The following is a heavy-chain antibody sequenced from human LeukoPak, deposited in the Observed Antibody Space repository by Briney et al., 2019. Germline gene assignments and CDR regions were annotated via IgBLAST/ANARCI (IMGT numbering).Heavy chain of an antibody. D-gene: IGHD3-10*01. Sequence: ASVKVSCKASGYTFTDYYMYWVRQAPGQGLEWMGRINPNSGDTNYAQKFQGRVTMTRDTSISTAYMELSRLRSDDTAVYYCARAPEVSYADYWGQGTLVTVSS. CDR2: INPNSGDT. V-gene: IGHV1-2*06. CDR3: ARAPEVSYADY. J-gene: IGHJ4*02. CDR1: GYTFTDYY.